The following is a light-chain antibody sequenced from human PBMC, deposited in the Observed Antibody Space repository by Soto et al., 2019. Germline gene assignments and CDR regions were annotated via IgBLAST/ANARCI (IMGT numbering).Light chain of an antibody. V-gene: IGLV1-44*01. J-gene: IGLJ3*02. CDR3: VAWDDSLKGPV. CDR2: SHD. Sequence: QSVLTQPPSASGTPGQRVTISCSGSSSNIGRNAVDWYQQLPGAAPKLLIYSHDQWPSWVPDRFSGSKSVTSGSLAISGLQSEDEAYYYCVAWDDSLKGPVFGGGTKLTVL. CDR1: SSNIGRNA.